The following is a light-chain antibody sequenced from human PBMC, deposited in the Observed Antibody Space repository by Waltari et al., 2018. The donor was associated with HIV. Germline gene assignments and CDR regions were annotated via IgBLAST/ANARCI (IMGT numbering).Light chain of an antibody. CDR3: QQYNNWPPWT. V-gene: IGKV3-15*01. CDR2: GAS. Sequence: DTLMTQSPAPLSVSPGERVTLSCRASQSVSSNLAWYQQKPGQAPRLLIYGASSGSGTEFTLTISSLQSEDFAVYYCQQYNNWPPWTFGQGTKVEIK. J-gene: IGKJ1*01. CDR1: QSVSSN.